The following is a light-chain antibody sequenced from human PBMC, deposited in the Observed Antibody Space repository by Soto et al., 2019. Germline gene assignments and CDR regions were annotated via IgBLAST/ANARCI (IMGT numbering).Light chain of an antibody. CDR1: QDISNY. CDR2: TAS. J-gene: IGKJ5*01. V-gene: IGKV1-27*01. CDR3: QKYNSALT. Sequence: DIQITQSTSSLSVSIGDTVTITCRASQDISNYLAWYQQTPGKVPKLLIYTASTLQSGVPSRFSGSGSGTDFTLTISSLQPEDVGTYYCQKYNSALTFGQGTRLEIK.